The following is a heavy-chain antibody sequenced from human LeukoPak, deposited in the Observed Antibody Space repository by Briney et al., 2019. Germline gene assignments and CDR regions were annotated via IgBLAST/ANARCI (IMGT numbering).Heavy chain of an antibody. CDR3: ARAVGPFDF. CDR1: GFTFSTYG. CDR2: IWYDGSIK. Sequence: GGSLRLSCAASGFTFSTYGMHWVRQAPGKGLEWVAVIWYDGSIKYYGDSVKGRFTISRDNSKNTLYLQMNSLRAEDTAMYYCARAVGPFDFWGPGTLVIVSS. J-gene: IGHJ3*01. V-gene: IGHV3-33*01.